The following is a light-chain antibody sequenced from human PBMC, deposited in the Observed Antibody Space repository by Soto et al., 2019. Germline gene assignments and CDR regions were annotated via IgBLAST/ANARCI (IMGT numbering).Light chain of an antibody. J-gene: IGKJ1*01. CDR2: DVS. CDR1: QSISSW. Sequence: IHMTQSPATLSASVLYRVTITFRASQSISSWLAWYQQKPGKAPKLLIYDVSSLESGVPSRFSGSGSGTEFTLTISSLQPDDVATYYCQQYNTFWTFGQGTKVDIK. CDR3: QQYNTFWT. V-gene: IGKV1-5*01.